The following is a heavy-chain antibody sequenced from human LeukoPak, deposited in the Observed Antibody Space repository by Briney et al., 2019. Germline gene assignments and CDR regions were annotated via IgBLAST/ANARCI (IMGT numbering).Heavy chain of an antibody. Sequence: ASVKVSCKASGGTFSSYAISWVRQAPGQGLEWMGGIIPIFGTANYAQKFQGRVTITADESTSTAYMELSSLRSEDTAVYYCARDKWPYYYGSGSYYNFDYWGQGTLVTVSS. CDR1: GGTFSSYA. CDR3: ARDKWPYYYGSGSYYNFDY. CDR2: IIPIFGTA. D-gene: IGHD3-10*01. J-gene: IGHJ4*02. V-gene: IGHV1-69*13.